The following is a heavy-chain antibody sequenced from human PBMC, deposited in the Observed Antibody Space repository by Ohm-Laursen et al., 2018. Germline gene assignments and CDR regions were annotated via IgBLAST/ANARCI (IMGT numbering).Heavy chain of an antibody. CDR3: ARGGSAVASY. D-gene: IGHD6-19*01. CDR1: GFTFSTFW. J-gene: IGHJ4*02. CDR2: IKQDGSEK. Sequence: GSLRLSCAASGFTFSTFWMTWVRQAPGKGLEWVANIKQDGSEKYYVDSVKGRFTISRDNTKNSLYLQMNSLRAKDTAVYYCARGGSAVASYWGQGTLVTVSS. V-gene: IGHV3-7*01.